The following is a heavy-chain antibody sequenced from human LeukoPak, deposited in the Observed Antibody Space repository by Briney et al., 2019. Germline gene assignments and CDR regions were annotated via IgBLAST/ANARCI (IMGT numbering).Heavy chain of an antibody. CDR3: ARAWYYDILTGWPPFDY. Sequence: GGSLRLSCAASGFTFSDYYMSWIRQAPGKGLEWVSYISNSGSTIYYADSVKGRFTISRDNAKNSLYLQMNSLRAEDTAVYYCARAWYYDILTGWPPFDYWGQGTLVTVSS. V-gene: IGHV3-11*01. J-gene: IGHJ4*02. CDR2: ISNSGSTI. D-gene: IGHD3-9*01. CDR1: GFTFSDYY.